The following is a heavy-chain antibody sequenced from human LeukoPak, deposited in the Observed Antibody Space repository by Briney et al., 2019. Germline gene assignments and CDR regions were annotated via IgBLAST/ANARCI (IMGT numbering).Heavy chain of an antibody. CDR3: AKVRYCSGVNCYPDDN. CDR1: GFIFSSYW. V-gene: IGHV3-7*01. D-gene: IGHD2-15*01. CDR2: TKQDGNEK. J-gene: IGHJ4*02. Sequence: GGSLRLSCAASGFIFSSYWMSWVRQAPGKGLEWVANTKQDGNEKYSVDSVKGRFTISRDNAKNSLYLQMNSLRVEDTAVYYCAKVRYCSGVNCYPDDNWGQGTLVTVSS.